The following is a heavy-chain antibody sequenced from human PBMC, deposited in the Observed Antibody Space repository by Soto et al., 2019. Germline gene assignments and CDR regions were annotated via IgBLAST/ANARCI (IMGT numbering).Heavy chain of an antibody. V-gene: IGHV1-18*04. CDR2: ISAYNGNT. J-gene: IGHJ6*02. Sequence: ASVKVSCKASGYTFTSYGISWVRQAPGQGLEWMGWISAYNGNTNYAQKLQGRVTMTTDTSTSTAYMELRSLRSDDTAVYYCARDRAYDFWSGYYYYYYGMDVWGQGTTVTVSS. CDR3: ARDRAYDFWSGYYYYYYGMDV. D-gene: IGHD3-3*01. CDR1: GYTFTSYG.